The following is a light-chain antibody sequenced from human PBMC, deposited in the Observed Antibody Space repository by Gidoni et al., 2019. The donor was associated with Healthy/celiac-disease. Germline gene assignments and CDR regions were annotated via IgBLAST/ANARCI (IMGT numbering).Light chain of an antibody. CDR3: QKYNSAPHT. CDR1: QGISND. J-gene: IGKJ1*01. V-gene: IGKV1-27*01. Sequence: DIQMTQSPSSLSASGGDRVTITCRASQGISNDLAWYQQKPGNVPKLLIYAASTLQSGVPSRFSGSVSGTDFTLTITSLQPEDVPTYYCQKYNSAPHTFGQGTKVEIK. CDR2: AAS.